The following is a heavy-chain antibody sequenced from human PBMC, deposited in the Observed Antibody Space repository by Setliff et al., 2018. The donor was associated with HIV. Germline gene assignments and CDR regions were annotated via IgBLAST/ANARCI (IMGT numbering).Heavy chain of an antibody. J-gene: IGHJ6*02. CDR3: ARAFLRGGWPYYGMDV. Sequence: ASVKVSCKASGYTFTGYYMHWVRQAPGQGLEWMGWINPNSGGTNYAQKFQGWVTMTRDTSISTAYMELSRLSSDDTAVYYCARAFLRGGWPYYGMDVWGQGTTVTVSS. CDR1: GYTFTGYY. CDR2: INPNSGGT. V-gene: IGHV1-2*04. D-gene: IGHD6-19*01.